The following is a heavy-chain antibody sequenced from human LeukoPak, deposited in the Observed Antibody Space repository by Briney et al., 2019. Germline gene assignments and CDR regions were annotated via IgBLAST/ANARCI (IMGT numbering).Heavy chain of an antibody. CDR3: ARDQRYCSSSSCPWEPFDY. CDR2: IKQDGSEK. V-gene: IGHV3-7*05. CDR1: GFTFSSYW. J-gene: IGHJ4*02. D-gene: IGHD2-2*01. Sequence: GGSLRLSCAASGFTFSSYWMSWVRQAPGKGLEWVANIKQDGSEKYYVDSVKGRFTISRDNAKNSLYLQMNSLRAEDTAVYYCARDQRYCSSSSCPWEPFDYWGQGILATVSS.